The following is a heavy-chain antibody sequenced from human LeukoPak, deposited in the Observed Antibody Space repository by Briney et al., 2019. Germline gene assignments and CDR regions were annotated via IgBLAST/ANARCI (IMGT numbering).Heavy chain of an antibody. D-gene: IGHD3-9*01. CDR2: IYYSGST. V-gene: IGHV4-61*01. Sequence: SETLSLTCTVSGGSISSGTYYWSWIRQPPGKGLEWIGYIYYSGSTNYNPSLKSRVTISVDTSKNQFSLKLSSVTAADTAVYYCARDQAYYDILTGYRPDAFDIWGQGTMVTVSS. CDR3: ARDQAYYDILTGYRPDAFDI. J-gene: IGHJ3*02. CDR1: GGSISSGTYY.